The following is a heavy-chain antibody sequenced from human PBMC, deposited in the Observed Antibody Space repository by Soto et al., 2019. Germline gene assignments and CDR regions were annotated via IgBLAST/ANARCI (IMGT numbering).Heavy chain of an antibody. D-gene: IGHD6-13*01. V-gene: IGHV1-46*01. J-gene: IGHJ3*02. CDR1: GYTFTSYY. CDR2: INPSGGST. CDR3: AKDSADAAGLGAFDN. Sequence: QVQLVQSGAEVKKPGASVKVSCKASGYTFTSYYMHWVRQAPGQGLEWMGIINPSGGSTSYAQKFQGRVTMTRDTSTSTVYMELSSLRSEDTAVYYCAKDSADAAGLGAFDNWGQGTMVTVSS.